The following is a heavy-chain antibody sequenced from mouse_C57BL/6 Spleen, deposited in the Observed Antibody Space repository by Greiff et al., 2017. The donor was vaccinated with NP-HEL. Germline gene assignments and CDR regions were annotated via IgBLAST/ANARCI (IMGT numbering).Heavy chain of an antibody. CDR1: GYTFTSYT. CDR3: ARCYYGSSYVGYAMDY. Sequence: VQGVESGAELARPGASVKMSCKASGYTFTSYTMHWVKQRPGQGLEWIGYINPSSGYTKYNQKFKDKATLTADKSSSTAYMQLSSLTSEDSAVYYCARCYYGSSYVGYAMDYWGQGTSVTVSS. D-gene: IGHD1-1*01. J-gene: IGHJ4*01. V-gene: IGHV1-4*01. CDR2: INPSSGYT.